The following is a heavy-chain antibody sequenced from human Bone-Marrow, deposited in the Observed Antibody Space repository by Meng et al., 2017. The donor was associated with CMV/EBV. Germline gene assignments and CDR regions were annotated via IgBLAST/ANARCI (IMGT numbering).Heavy chain of an antibody. CDR3: ARDLSLAVSGSLFVCDI. J-gene: IGHJ3*02. Sequence: ASVKVSCKASGYIFTKYGVNWMRQAPGQGLEWMGWINPDSGATHYAQKFQGRVTMTRDTSINTASMDLSSLRSDDTALYYCARDLSLAVSGSLFVCDIWGQGSMVTVSS. CDR1: GYIFTKYG. D-gene: IGHD6-19*01. CDR2: INPDSGAT. V-gene: IGHV1-2*02.